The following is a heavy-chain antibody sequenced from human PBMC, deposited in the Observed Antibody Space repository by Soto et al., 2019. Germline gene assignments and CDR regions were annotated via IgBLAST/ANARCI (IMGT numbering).Heavy chain of an antibody. D-gene: IGHD3-10*01. V-gene: IGHV3-21*01. CDR2: ISSSRYI. Sequence: GGSLRLSCAASGFTFSSYSMNWVRQAPGKGLEWVSSISSSRYIYYADSVKGRFTISRDNAKNSLYLQMNSLRAEDTAVYYCARTQGDPYAFDIWGQGTMVTVSS. CDR1: GFTFSSYS. CDR3: ARTQGDPYAFDI. J-gene: IGHJ3*02.